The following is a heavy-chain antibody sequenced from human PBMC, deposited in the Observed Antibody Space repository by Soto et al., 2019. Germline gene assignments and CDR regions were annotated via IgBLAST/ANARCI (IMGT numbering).Heavy chain of an antibody. CDR1: GYTFTSYA. D-gene: IGHD5-12*01. V-gene: IGHV1-3*01. Sequence: GASVQVSCKASGYTFTSYAMHWVRQAPGQRLEWMGWINAGNGNTKYSQKFQGRVTITRDTSASTAYMELSSLRSEDTAVYYCARDKSRGDGYKSYYYYYGMDVWGQGTTVTVSS. J-gene: IGHJ6*02. CDR3: ARDKSRGDGYKSYYYYYGMDV. CDR2: INAGNGNT.